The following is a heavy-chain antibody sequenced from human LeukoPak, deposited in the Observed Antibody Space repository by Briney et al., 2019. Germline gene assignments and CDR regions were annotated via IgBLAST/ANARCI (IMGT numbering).Heavy chain of an antibody. CDR3: ARFDSSGRRRLLDY. CDR1: GYTFTGYY. J-gene: IGHJ4*02. V-gene: IGHV1-18*04. CDR2: ISAYNGNT. D-gene: IGHD3-22*01. Sequence: ASVKVSCKASGYTFTGYYMHWVRQAPGQGLEWMGWISAYNGNTNYAQKLQGRVTMTTDTSTSTAYMELRSLRSDDTAVYYCARFDSSGRRRLLDYWGQGTLVTVSS.